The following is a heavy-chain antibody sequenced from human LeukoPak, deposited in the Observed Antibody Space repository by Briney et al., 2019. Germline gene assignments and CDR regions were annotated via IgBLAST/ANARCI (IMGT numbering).Heavy chain of an antibody. CDR2: ISGSSSYI. Sequence: GGSLRLSCAASGFTFSSYSMNWVRQAPGKGLEWFSSISGSSSYIYYADSVKGRFTISRDNAKNLLFLQMNSPRAEDTAVYYCARELTTVTSYYFDYWGQGTLVTVSS. V-gene: IGHV3-21*01. D-gene: IGHD4-11*01. CDR1: GFTFSSYS. CDR3: ARELTTVTSYYFDY. J-gene: IGHJ4*02.